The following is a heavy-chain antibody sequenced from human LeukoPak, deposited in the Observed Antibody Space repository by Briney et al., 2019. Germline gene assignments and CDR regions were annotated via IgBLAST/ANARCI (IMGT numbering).Heavy chain of an antibody. V-gene: IGHV3-23*01. CDR2: ISGSGGNT. CDR1: GFSFSIYG. CDR3: AKAIRDILTGFYSAAYMDV. Sequence: GGTLRLSCEASGFSFSIYGMSWVRQAPGKGLEWVSGISGSGGNTYYAASVKGRFTISRDSSKNTLYLQMNSLRAEDTAVYYCAKAIRDILTGFYSAAYMDVWGKGTTVTISS. J-gene: IGHJ6*04. D-gene: IGHD3-9*01.